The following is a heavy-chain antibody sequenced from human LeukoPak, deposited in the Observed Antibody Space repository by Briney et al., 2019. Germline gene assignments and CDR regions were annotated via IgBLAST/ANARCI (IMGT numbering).Heavy chain of an antibody. CDR1: GGSFSGYY. CDR2: INHSGST. V-gene: IGHV4-34*01. J-gene: IGHJ4*02. D-gene: IGHD3-10*01. Sequence: PSETLSLTCAVYGGSFSGYYWSWIRQPPGKGLEWIGEINHSGSTNYNPSLKSRVTISVDTSKNQFSLKLSSVTAADTAAYYCARGITMVRGVITPFDYWGQGTLVTVSS. CDR3: ARGITMVRGVITPFDY.